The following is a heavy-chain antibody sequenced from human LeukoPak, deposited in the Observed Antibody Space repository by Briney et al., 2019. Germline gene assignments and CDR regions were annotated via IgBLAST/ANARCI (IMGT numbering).Heavy chain of an antibody. CDR1: GGSFSGYY. CDR3: AKLHPSYYFDY. CDR2: ISGSGGST. J-gene: IGHJ4*02. Sequence: ETLSLTCAVYGGSFSGYYWSWVRQAPGKGLEWVSAISGSGGSTYYADSVKGRFTISRDNSKNTLYLQMNSLRAEDTAVYYCAKLHPSYYFDYWGQGTLVTVSS. V-gene: IGHV3-23*01.